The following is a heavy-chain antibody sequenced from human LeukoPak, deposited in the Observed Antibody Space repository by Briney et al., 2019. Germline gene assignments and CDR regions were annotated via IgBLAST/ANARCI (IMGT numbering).Heavy chain of an antibody. J-gene: IGHJ5*01. V-gene: IGHV3-23*01. D-gene: IGHD5-24*01. CDR3: AKAKGEMATVVDFDS. CDR2: ISVSCGST. Sequence: GGSLRLSCAASGCTFSSYAISWVRKAPGKGLGWVSVISVSCGSTYNADSVKGRFTICRDNSKNTVYLQMNSLRAEDTAVYNCAKAKGEMATVVDFDSWGQGTLVTVSS. CDR1: GCTFSSYA.